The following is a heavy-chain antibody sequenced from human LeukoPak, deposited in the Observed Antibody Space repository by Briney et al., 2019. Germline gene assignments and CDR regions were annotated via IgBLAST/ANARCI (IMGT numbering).Heavy chain of an antibody. D-gene: IGHD5-18*01. CDR3: ARGGYTYGVRPF. J-gene: IGHJ4*02. V-gene: IGHV3-7*01. Sequence: GGSLRLSCAASGFTFSSYWMSWVRQAPGKGLEWVANIKQDGSDKYYEDSVKGRFTISRDNAKNSLYLQMNSLRAEDTAVYYCARGGYTYGVRPFWDQGTLVTVSS. CDR2: IKQDGSDK. CDR1: GFTFSSYW.